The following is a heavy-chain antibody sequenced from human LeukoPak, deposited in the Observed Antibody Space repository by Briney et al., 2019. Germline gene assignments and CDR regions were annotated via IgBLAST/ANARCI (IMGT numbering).Heavy chain of an antibody. V-gene: IGHV4-39*01. CDR2: ISYTGNT. CDR3: ARQDSTGYYDYYLDY. Sequence: SETLSLTCTVSGGSIISTPYYWGWIRQPPGKGLEWIGTISYTGNTYYNPSLKSRVTISVDTSKNQFSLKLTSVTAADTTVYYCARQDSTGYYDYYLDYWGQGTLVTVSS. CDR1: GGSIISTPYY. D-gene: IGHD3-22*01. J-gene: IGHJ4*02.